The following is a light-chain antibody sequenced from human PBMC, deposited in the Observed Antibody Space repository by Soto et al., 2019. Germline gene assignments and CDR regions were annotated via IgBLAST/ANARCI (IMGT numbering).Light chain of an antibody. J-gene: IGKJ3*01. CDR3: QQYNNWPPFT. Sequence: EIVMTQSPATLSVSPGERVTLSCRASRSVSSSLAWYQQKPGQAPRLLIYGASTRATGIPARFSGSGSGTEFTLTIRSLQSEDFAVYYCQQYNNWPPFTFGPGTKVDIK. CDR2: GAS. CDR1: RSVSSS. V-gene: IGKV3-15*01.